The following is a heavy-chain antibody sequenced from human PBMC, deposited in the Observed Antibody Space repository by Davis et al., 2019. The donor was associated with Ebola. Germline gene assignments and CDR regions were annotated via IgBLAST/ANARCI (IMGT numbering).Heavy chain of an antibody. D-gene: IGHD3-9*01. CDR3: ARGFLTGYYNYYYYGMDV. Sequence: GESLKISCAASGFTFSSYGMHWVRQAPGKGLEWVAVIWYDGSNKYYADSVKGRFTISRDNSKNTLYLQMNSLRAEDTAVYYCARGFLTGYYNYYYYGMDVWGQGTTVTVSS. V-gene: IGHV3-33*01. J-gene: IGHJ6*02. CDR2: IWYDGSNK. CDR1: GFTFSSYG.